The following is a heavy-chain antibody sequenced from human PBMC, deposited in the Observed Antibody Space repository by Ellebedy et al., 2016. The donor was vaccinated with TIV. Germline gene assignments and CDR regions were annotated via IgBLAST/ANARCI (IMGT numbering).Heavy chain of an antibody. D-gene: IGHD5-12*01. Sequence: GGSLRLSCAASGFTFSSYGMHWVRQAPGKGLEWVAVIWYDGSNKYYADSVKGRFTISRDNSKNTLYLQMNSLRAEDTAVYYCARRGIVATIQDYYYGMDVWGQGTTVTVSS. CDR2: IWYDGSNK. V-gene: IGHV3-33*08. CDR3: ARRGIVATIQDYYYGMDV. J-gene: IGHJ6*02. CDR1: GFTFSSYG.